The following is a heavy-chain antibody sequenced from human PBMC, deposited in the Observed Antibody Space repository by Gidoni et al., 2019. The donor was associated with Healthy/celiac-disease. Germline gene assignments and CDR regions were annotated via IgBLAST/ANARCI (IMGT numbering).Heavy chain of an antibody. V-gene: IGHV3-30-3*01. CDR2: ISYDGSNK. D-gene: IGHD5-12*01. Sequence: QVQLVESGGGVVQPGRSLRLSCAASGFTFSSYAMHWVRQAPGNGLEWVEVISYDGSNKYYAASVKGRFTISRDNSKNTLYLQMNSLRAEDTAVYYCARGGNIVATSFFDYLGQGTLVTVSS. CDR1: GFTFSSYA. CDR3: ARGGNIVATSFFDY. J-gene: IGHJ4*01.